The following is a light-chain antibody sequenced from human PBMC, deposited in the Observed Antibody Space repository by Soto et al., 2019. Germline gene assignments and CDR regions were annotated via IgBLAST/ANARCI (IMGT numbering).Light chain of an antibody. J-gene: IGKJ4*01. CDR2: DAS. CDR1: QSIRSW. CDR3: QQYNSYSLLT. V-gene: IGKV1-5*01. Sequence: DIQMTQSPSTLSASVGDRVTISCRASQSIRSWLAWYQQKPGKAPKLLISDASDLETGVPSRFSGSGSGTEFTLTISSLQPDDFATYYCQQYNSYSLLTFGGGTKVEI.